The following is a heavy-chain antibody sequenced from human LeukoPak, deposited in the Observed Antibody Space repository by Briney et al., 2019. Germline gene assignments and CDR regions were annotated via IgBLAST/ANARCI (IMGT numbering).Heavy chain of an antibody. J-gene: IGHJ4*02. CDR2: ISRSSSTI. Sequence: GGSLRLSCAASGFTFSNYNMNWVRQAPGKGLEWVSYISRSSSTIKYADSVKGQFTISRDNAKNSLYLQMNSLRAEDTAVYYCARDASRYCSGGNCYSGLLGYFDYWGQGTLVTVSS. D-gene: IGHD2-15*01. CDR3: ARDASRYCSGGNCYSGLLGYFDY. CDR1: GFTFSNYN. V-gene: IGHV3-48*01.